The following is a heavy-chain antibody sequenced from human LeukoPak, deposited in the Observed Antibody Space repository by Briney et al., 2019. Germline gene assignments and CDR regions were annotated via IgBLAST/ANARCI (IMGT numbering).Heavy chain of an antibody. CDR1: GFTFSSYG. CDR3: ARVGYYGSGSADY. CDR2: ISGSGGST. J-gene: IGHJ4*02. D-gene: IGHD3-10*01. V-gene: IGHV3-23*01. Sequence: GGSLRLSCAASGFTFSSYGMSWVRQAPGKGLEWVSAISGSGGSTYYADSVKGRFTISRDNAKNSLYLQMNSLRAEDTAVYYCARVGYYGSGSADYWGQGTLVTASS.